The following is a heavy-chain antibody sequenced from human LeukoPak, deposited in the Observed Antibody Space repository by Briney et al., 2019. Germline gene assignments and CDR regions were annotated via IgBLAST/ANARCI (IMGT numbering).Heavy chain of an antibody. CDR2: IKSKTDGGTT. CDR3: TTDTAPTYYFDY. D-gene: IGHD5-18*01. Sequence: GGSLRLSCAASGFTFSNAWMSWVRQAPGKGLEWVGRIKSKTDGGTTDYAAPVKGRFTISRDDSKNTLYLQMNSLKTEDTAVYYCTTDTAPTYYFDYWGQGTLVTVSS. V-gene: IGHV3-15*01. CDR1: GFTFSNAW. J-gene: IGHJ4*02.